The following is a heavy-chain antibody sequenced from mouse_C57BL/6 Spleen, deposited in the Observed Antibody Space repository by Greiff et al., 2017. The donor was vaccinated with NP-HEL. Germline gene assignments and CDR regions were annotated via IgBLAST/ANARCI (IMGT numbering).Heavy chain of an antibody. D-gene: IGHD1-1*01. CDR3: ARGYGRHYYAMDY. Sequence: VQLQQSGTELVKPGASVKLSCKASGYTFTSYWMHWVKQRPGQGLEWIGNINPSNGGTNYNEKFKSKATLTVDKSSSTAYMPLSSLTSEDSAVYYCARGYGRHYYAMDYWGQGTSVTVSS. V-gene: IGHV1-53*01. CDR2: INPSNGGT. CDR1: GYTFTSYW. J-gene: IGHJ4*01.